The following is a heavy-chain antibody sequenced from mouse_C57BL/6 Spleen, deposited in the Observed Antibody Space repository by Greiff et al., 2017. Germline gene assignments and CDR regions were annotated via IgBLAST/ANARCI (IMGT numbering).Heavy chain of an antibody. CDR2: ISSGSSTI. D-gene: IGHD1-1*01. V-gene: IGHV5-17*01. CDR1: GFTFSDYG. CDR3: AYYAWFAY. Sequence: EVKLMESGGGLVKPGGSLKLSCAASGFTFSDYGMHWVRQAPEKGLEWVAYISSGSSTIYYADTVKGRFTISRDNAKNTLFLQMTSLRSEDTAMYYCAYYAWFAYWGQGTLVTVSA. J-gene: IGHJ3*01.